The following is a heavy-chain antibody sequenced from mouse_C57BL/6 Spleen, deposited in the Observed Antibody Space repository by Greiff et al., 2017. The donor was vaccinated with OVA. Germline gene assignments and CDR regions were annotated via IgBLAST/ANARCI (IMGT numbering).Heavy chain of an antibody. CDR2: INPNNGGT. V-gene: IGHV1-26*01. Sequence: VQLQQSGPELVKPGASVKISCKASGYTFTDYYMNWVKQSHGKSLEWIGDINPNNGGTSYNQKFKGKATLTVDKSSSTAYMELRSLTSEDSAVYYCARYYGSPWFAYWGQGTLVTVSA. D-gene: IGHD1-1*01. CDR1: GYTFTDYY. CDR3: ARYYGSPWFAY. J-gene: IGHJ3*01.